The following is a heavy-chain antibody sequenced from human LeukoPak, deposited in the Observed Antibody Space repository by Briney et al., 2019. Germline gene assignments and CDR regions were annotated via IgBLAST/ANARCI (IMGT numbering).Heavy chain of an antibody. CDR1: GYTFTGYY. Sequence: ASVKVSCKASGYTFTGYYMHWVRQAPGQGLEWMGWINPNSCCTNYAQKFHGRVTMTSDRSISTAYMELSRLRSDDTAVYYCAREGGIPAARYSTDYWGQGPLVTVSS. V-gene: IGHV1-2*02. CDR2: INPNSCCT. D-gene: IGHD2-2*01. CDR3: AREGGIPAARYSTDY. J-gene: IGHJ4*02.